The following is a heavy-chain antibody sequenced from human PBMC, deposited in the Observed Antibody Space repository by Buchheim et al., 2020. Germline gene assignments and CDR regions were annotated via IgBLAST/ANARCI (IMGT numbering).Heavy chain of an antibody. CDR1: GFTVSGYW. J-gene: IGHJ4*02. CDR3: ARGGYSTDGSSDY. Sequence: EVHLVESGGGLVQPGRSLRLSCAASGFTVSGYWMHWVRHVPGQGLVWVSRINSDGGTNYADSVKGRFTISRDNAKNMVYLQMNSLRAEDTAIYYCARGGYSTDGSSDYWGQGTL. V-gene: IGHV3-74*01. D-gene: IGHD5-24*01. CDR2: INSDGGT.